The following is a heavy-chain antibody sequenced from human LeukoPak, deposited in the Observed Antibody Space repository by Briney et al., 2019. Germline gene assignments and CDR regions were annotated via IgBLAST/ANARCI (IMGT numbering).Heavy chain of an antibody. CDR3: AKQPDSSGFPSFFDY. J-gene: IGHJ4*02. V-gene: IGHV3-23*01. Sequence: GGSLRLSCAASGFTISNYAMTWVRQAPGKGLEWVSSLSDSGGSTYYADSVKGRFTISRDNSKNTLFLQMNSLRAEDTAVYYCAKQPDSSGFPSFFDYWGQGTLVTVSS. D-gene: IGHD3-22*01. CDR1: GFTISNYA. CDR2: LSDSGGST.